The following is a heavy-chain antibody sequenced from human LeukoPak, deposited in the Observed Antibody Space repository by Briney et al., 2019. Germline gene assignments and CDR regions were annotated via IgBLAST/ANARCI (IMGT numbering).Heavy chain of an antibody. CDR2: ISAYNGNT. V-gene: IGHV1-18*01. D-gene: IGHD3-10*01. J-gene: IGHJ4*02. CDR1: GGTFSSYA. CDR3: ARDSNHGFGELLD. Sequence: ASVKVSCKASGGTFSSYAISWVRQAPGQGLEWMGWISAYNGNTNYAQKLQGRVTMTTDTSTSTAYMELRSLRSDDAAVYYCARDSNHGFGELLDWGQGTLVTVSS.